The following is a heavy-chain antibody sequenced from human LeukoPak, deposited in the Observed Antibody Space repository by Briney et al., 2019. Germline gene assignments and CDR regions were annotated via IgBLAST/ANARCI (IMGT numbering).Heavy chain of an antibody. CDR3: AGDRKSGNFLCEFDH. Sequence: PGGSLRLSCAASGFTFTSYDMHWVRQAPGKGLEWVALIWYDGSNPSYKDSVRGRFPISSEISKSTLYLQMNSLRAEDTAIYYCAGDRKSGNFLCEFDHWGLGTLVTVSS. V-gene: IGHV3-33*01. J-gene: IGHJ5*02. CDR1: GFTFTSYD. CDR2: IWYDGSNP. D-gene: IGHD1-26*01.